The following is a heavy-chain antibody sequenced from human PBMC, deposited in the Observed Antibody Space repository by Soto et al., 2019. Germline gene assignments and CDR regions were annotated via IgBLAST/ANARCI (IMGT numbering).Heavy chain of an antibody. J-gene: IGHJ4*02. CDR1: EGTFRDHD. CDR2: INHSGST. CDR3: ARQPADGTWRFDS. V-gene: IGHV4-34*01. Sequence: SQTLRLTKAVDEGTFRDHDWSWIRQPPGKGLEWIGEINHSGSTNYNPSLTSRISISLDTSKNQVSLKLNSVTAADTAVYFCARQPADGTWRFDSWGLGTLVTVSS. D-gene: IGHD1-1*01.